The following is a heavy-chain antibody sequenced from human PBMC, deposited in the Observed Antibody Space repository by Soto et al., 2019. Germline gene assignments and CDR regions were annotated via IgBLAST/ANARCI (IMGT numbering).Heavy chain of an antibody. CDR2: ISYDGSNK. CDR3: ARGGSYYYDSSAQNDAFDI. J-gene: IGHJ3*02. Sequence: VGSLRLSCAASGFTFSSYAMHWVRQAPGKGLEWVAVISYDGSNKYYADSVKGRFTISRDNSKNTLYLQMNSLRAEDTAVYYCARGGSYYYDSSAQNDAFDIWGQGTMVTVSS. CDR1: GFTFSSYA. D-gene: IGHD3-22*01. V-gene: IGHV3-30-3*01.